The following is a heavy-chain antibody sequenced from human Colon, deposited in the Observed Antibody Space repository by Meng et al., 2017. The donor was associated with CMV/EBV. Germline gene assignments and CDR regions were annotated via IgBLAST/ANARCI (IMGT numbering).Heavy chain of an antibody. CDR1: GYTFTSYG. J-gene: IGHJ4*02. D-gene: IGHD2-8*01. CDR2: ISAYNGNT. Sequence: ASVKVSCKASGYTFTSYGISWVRQAPGQGLEWMGWISAYNGNTNYAQKLQGRVTMTTDTSTSTAYMELRSLRSDDTAIYFCARRPYCTNGVCYSSNDYWGQGTLVTVSS. CDR3: ARRPYCTNGVCYSSNDY. V-gene: IGHV1-18*01.